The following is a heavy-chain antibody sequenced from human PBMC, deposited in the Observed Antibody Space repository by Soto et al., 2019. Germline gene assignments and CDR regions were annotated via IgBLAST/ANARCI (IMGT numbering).Heavy chain of an antibody. D-gene: IGHD2-15*01. CDR2: IYYSGST. V-gene: IGHV4-59*08. Sequence: SETLSLTCTVSGGSISSYYWSWIRQPPGKGLGWIGYIYYSGSTNYNPSLKSRVTISVDTSKNQFSLKLSSVTAADTAVYYCARQDCSGGSCYLPFDYWGQGTLVTVSS. CDR1: GGSISSYY. J-gene: IGHJ4*02. CDR3: ARQDCSGGSCYLPFDY.